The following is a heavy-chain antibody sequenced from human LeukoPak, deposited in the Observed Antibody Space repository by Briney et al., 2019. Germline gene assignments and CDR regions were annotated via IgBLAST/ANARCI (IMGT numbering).Heavy chain of an antibody. V-gene: IGHV4-59*01. D-gene: IGHD6-19*01. CDR1: GGSISSYY. Sequence: SETLSLTCTVSGGSISSYYWSWIRQPPGKGLEWIGYIYYSGSTNYNPSLKSRVTISVDTSKNQFSLKLRSVTAADTAVYYCARVRSSGWGKGFDYWGQGTLVTVSS. CDR2: IYYSGST. J-gene: IGHJ4*02. CDR3: ARVRSSGWGKGFDY.